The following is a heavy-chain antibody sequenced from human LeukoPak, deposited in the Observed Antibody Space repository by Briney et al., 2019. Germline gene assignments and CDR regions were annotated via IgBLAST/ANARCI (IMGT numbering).Heavy chain of an antibody. CDR3: AYLLGAPLTNQSDY. D-gene: IGHD1-26*01. V-gene: IGHV1-2*06. Sequence: ASVKVSFTASGYTFTGYYMHWVRQAPGQGLEWMGRINPNSGGTNYAQKFQGRVTMTRDTSISTAYMELSRLRSDDTAVYYYAYLLGAPLTNQSDYWGQGTLVTVSS. J-gene: IGHJ4*02. CDR2: INPNSGGT. CDR1: GYTFTGYY.